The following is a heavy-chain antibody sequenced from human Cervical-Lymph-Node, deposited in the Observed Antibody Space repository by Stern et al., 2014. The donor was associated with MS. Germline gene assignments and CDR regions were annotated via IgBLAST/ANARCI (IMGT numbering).Heavy chain of an antibody. CDR1: GYTFISYW. Sequence: EVQLEESGAELKEPGESLKISCKTSGYTFISYWIAWVRQAPGQGLEWIGIIYPGDSDSRYSPSFQGHVTMSVDKSKTTAYLQWKSLKASDTAVYYCARWSVACDYWGQGALITVSS. J-gene: IGHJ4*02. CDR3: ARWSVACDY. D-gene: IGHD2-21*01. CDR2: IYPGDSDS. V-gene: IGHV5-51*03.